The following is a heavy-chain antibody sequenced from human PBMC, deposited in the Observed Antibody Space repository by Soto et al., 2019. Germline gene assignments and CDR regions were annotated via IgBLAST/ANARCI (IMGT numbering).Heavy chain of an antibody. CDR2: IKSKTDGGTA. V-gene: IGHV3-15*01. J-gene: IGHJ4*02. CDR1: GFTFINAW. D-gene: IGHD5-18*01. CDR3: IARYSGYSYGLSGLDY. Sequence: DVQVVESGGGLVKPGGSLRLSCAVSGFTFINAWMFWVRQAPGQGLEWVGRIKSKTDGGTADYAAPVKGRFTISREDSKNPLYLQMNSLKTEDTAVYYCIARYSGYSYGLSGLDYWGQGTLVNVSS.